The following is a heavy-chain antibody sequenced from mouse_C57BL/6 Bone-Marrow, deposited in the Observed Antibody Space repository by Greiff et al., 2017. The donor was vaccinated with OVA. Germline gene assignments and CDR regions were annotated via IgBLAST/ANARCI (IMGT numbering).Heavy chain of an antibody. J-gene: IGHJ4*01. CDR2: ISYDGSN. CDR1: GYSITSGYY. D-gene: IGHD2-3*01. CDR3: AREDDGYYDAMDY. Sequence: EVQLQESGPGLVKPSQSLSLTCSVTGYSITSGYYWNWIRQFPGNKLEWMGYISYDGSNNYNPSLKNRISITRDTSKNQFFLKLNSVTTEDTATYYCAREDDGYYDAMDYWGQGTSVTVSS. V-gene: IGHV3-6*01.